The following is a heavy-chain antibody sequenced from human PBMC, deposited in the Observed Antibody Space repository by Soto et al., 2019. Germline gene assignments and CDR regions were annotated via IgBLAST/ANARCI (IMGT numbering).Heavy chain of an antibody. J-gene: IGHJ4*02. CDR2: INTANGNT. V-gene: IGHV1-3*04. CDR3: ARDEDV. CDR1: GYIFTRYA. Sequence: QVHLVQSGAEVKKPGASVNVSCKASGYIFTRYAIHWVRQAPGQRFEWMGWINTANGNTKYSQNFQCRVIITRDTSAATLYLELSSLTSEDTAVYYCARDEDVWGQGTLVTVSS.